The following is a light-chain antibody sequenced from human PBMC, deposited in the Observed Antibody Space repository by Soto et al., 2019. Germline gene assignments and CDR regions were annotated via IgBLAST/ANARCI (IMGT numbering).Light chain of an antibody. V-gene: IGKV3-15*01. CDR1: QSISTE. CDR2: SAS. CDR3: QQGHNWPLT. J-gene: IGKJ2*01. Sequence: EIVMTQSPAPLSVSPGERVTLSCRASQSISTELAWYQQKPGQPPRLLIYSASTRATGVPARFTGSGSGSEFTLTISGLQSEDFAVYYCQQGHNWPLTFGQGTRLEI.